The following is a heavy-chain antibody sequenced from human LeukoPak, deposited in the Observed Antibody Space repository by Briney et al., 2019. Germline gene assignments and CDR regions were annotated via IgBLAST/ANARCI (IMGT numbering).Heavy chain of an antibody. J-gene: IGHJ4*02. CDR1: GDSISNSNYY. V-gene: IGHV4-39*07. CDR3: ASRYSTGLHFDF. Sequence: KPSETLSLICTVSGDSISNSNYYWGWIRQPPGKGLEWIGTIYYSGTTYYNPSLKSRVAISVDTSRNQFSLRLNSITAADTAVYYCASRYSTGLHFDFWGQGTLVPVSS. D-gene: IGHD2-8*02. CDR2: IYYSGTT.